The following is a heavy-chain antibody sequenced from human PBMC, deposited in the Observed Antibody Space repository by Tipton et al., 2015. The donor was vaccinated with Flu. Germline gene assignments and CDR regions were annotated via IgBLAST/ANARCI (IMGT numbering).Heavy chain of an antibody. Sequence: SLRLSCAASGFTFSTFAVHWVRQAPGKGLEWVSKIDIHSRSIDYADSVRGRFTISRDSAKRSVYLQMNSLRVEDTAVYYCARDPFLGTGDAFDVWGRGTMVTVSS. D-gene: IGHD2/OR15-2a*01. J-gene: IGHJ3*01. CDR3: ARDPFLGTGDAFDV. V-gene: IGHV3-48*03. CDR2: IDIHSRSI. CDR1: GFTFSTFA.